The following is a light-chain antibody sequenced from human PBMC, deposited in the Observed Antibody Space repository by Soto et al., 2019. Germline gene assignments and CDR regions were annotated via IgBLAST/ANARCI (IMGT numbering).Light chain of an antibody. CDR3: SSYAGRGVGV. J-gene: IGLJ3*02. CDR2: EVT. CDR1: SSDVGNYDL. Sequence: QSALTQPASVSGSPGQSITISCTGTSSDVGNYDLVSWYQQHPGEAPKLLIYEVTERPSGVSIRFSGSKSDYTASLTISGLQAEDEADYYCSSYAGRGVGVFGGGTKLTVL. V-gene: IGLV2-23*02.